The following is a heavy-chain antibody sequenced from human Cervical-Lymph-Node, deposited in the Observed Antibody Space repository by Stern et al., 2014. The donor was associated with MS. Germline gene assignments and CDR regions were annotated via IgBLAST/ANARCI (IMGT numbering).Heavy chain of an antibody. D-gene: IGHD5-12*01. CDR3: ARSPRGYYGLDL. Sequence: QVQLVQSGAEVKKPGASVKVSCKASAYILTDFYLHWVRQTPGQRLEWVGWLNPHSGGTNYAQTFRGRVTMTRDTSIGTAYMELSRLKSDDTAVYFCARSPRGYYGLDLWGQGTTVIVSS. CDR1: AYILTDFY. J-gene: IGHJ6*02. CDR2: LNPHSGGT. V-gene: IGHV1-2*02.